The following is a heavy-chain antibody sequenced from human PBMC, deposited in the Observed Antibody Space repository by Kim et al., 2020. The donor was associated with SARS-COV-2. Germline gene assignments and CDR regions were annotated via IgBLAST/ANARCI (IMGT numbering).Heavy chain of an antibody. V-gene: IGHV4-4*02. D-gene: IGHD2-2*01. CDR3: AREQLGQYQLLSHYYGMDV. CDR2: IYHSGST. J-gene: IGHJ6*02. Sequence: SETLSLTCAVSGGSISSSNWWSWVRQPPGKGLEWIGEIYHSGSTNYNPSLKSRVTISVDKSKNQFSLKLSSVTAADTAVYYCAREQLGQYQLLSHYYGMDVWGQGTTVTVSS. CDR1: GGSISSSNW.